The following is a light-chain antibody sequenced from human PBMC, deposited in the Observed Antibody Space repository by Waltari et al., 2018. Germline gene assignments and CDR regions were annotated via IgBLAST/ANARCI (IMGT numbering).Light chain of an antibody. CDR3: QQYEALPAT. CDR2: DAS. V-gene: IGKV3-20*01. CDR1: RSISRY. Sequence: PGERDTLSCRASRSISRYLAWYQQRPGQAPRLLIFDASTRATGVPDRFSGSGSGTDFSLTISRLEPEDFAVYYCQQYEALPATFGQGTKVEI. J-gene: IGKJ1*01.